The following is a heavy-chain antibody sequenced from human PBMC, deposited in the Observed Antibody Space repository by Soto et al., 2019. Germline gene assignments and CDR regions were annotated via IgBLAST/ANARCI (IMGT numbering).Heavy chain of an antibody. V-gene: IGHV1-46*01. Sequence: ASVKVSCKAFGYSFTDYFVHWVRQAPGQGPEWMGIINPDGGTTGYAQKFQGRVTLTSDTSTNTLYMELRSLTSDDTAVYYCASLIGVDVLRDYWGQGTRVTVSS. J-gene: IGHJ4*02. CDR2: INPDGGTT. CDR1: GYSFTDYF. CDR3: ASLIGVDVLRDY. D-gene: IGHD2-21*01.